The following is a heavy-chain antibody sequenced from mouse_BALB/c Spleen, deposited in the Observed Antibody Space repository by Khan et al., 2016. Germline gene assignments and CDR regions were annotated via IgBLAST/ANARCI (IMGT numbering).Heavy chain of an antibody. CDR3: VRYYDYYFDY. CDR1: GYSITSDYA. V-gene: IGHV3-2*02. D-gene: IGHD2-4*01. CDR2: ISYSGST. Sequence: EVQLQESGPGLVKPSQSLSLTCTVTGYSITSDYAWNWIRQFPGNKLEWMGYISYSGSTSYNPSLKSRISITRDTSKNQFFLQLNSVTTEDTATYYCVRYYDYYFDYWGQGTTLTVSS. J-gene: IGHJ2*01.